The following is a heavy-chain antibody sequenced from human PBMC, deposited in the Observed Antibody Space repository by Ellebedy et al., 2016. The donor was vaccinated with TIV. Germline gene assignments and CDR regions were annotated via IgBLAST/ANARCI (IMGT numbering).Heavy chain of an antibody. J-gene: IGHJ3*02. V-gene: IGHV3-53*01. D-gene: IGHD3-22*01. Sequence: PGGSLRLSCAASGFTVRRSYMGWVRKAPGRGLEWVSIIYAIENTGKTYYADSAKGRFTISRDNSENTLHLQMNSLRAEDTAVYYCARIRTDYYDTGAYPGAFDMWGQGTMITVSS. CDR2: IYAIENTGKT. CDR1: GFTVRRSY. CDR3: ARIRTDYYDTGAYPGAFDM.